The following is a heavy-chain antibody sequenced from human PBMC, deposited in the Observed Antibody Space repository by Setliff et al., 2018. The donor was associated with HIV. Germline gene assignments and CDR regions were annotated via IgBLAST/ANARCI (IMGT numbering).Heavy chain of an antibody. CDR3: ARGWGHDGFDF. J-gene: IGHJ3*01. D-gene: IGHD7-27*01. CDR2: INHSGGT. Sequence: NPSETLSLTCAVYGRSFSGYYWNWIRQSPGKGLEWIGEINHSGGTNYNPSLKSRVTMSIDTSKNQFSLNVSAVTAADTAVYYCARGWGHDGFDFWGQGTMVTVSS. V-gene: IGHV4-34*01. CDR1: GRSFSGYY.